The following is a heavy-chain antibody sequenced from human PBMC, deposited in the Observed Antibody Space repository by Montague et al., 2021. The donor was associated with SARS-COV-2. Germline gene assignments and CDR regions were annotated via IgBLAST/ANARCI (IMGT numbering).Heavy chain of an antibody. J-gene: IGHJ3*02. V-gene: IGHV4-59*01. D-gene: IGHD2-2*01. Sequence: IYNTGRTNYNPSLKSRVTISMDTSKNQFSLKVDSVSAADTAVYYCSTEMPAYDVFDIWVQGTRV. CDR2: IYNTGRT. CDR3: STEMPAYDVFDI.